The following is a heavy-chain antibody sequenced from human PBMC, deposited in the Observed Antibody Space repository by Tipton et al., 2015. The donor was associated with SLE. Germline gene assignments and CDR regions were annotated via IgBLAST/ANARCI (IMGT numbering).Heavy chain of an antibody. CDR1: GGSISSSSYY. CDR2: IYTSGST. CDR3: ASGSIVLRYYGMDV. D-gene: IGHD2-8*02. J-gene: IGHJ6*02. V-gene: IGHV4-39*07. Sequence: TLSLTCTVSGGSISSSSYYWGWIRQPPGKGLEWIGSIYTSGSTNYNPSLKSRVTMSVDTSKNQFSLKLSSVTAADTAVYYCASGSIVLRYYGMDVWGQGTTVTVSS.